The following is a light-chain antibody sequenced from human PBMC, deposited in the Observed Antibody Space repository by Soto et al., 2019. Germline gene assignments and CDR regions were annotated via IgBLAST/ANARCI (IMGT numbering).Light chain of an antibody. Sequence: DIVMTQSPDSLAVSLGERATINCKSSQSLLYSSNNKNYLAWYQQKPGQPPKLLISWASTWESGVPDRFGGSGSGTDFTLTISSLQAEDVAVYYCQQYYTGRTFGQGTKVEIK. J-gene: IGKJ1*01. CDR1: QSLLYSSNNKNY. V-gene: IGKV4-1*01. CDR2: WAS. CDR3: QQYYTGRT.